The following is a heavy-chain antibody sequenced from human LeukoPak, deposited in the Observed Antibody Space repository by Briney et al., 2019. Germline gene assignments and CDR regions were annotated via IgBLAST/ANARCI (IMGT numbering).Heavy chain of an antibody. J-gene: IGHJ4*02. CDR3: AKGTTSGWYGGY. CDR1: GFTFSDYY. D-gene: IGHD6-19*01. Sequence: PGGSLRLSCAASGFTFSDYYMSWIRQAPGKGLEWVSYISSSGSTIYYADSVKGRFTISRDNSKNTLYLQMNSLRAEDAAVYYCAKGTTSGWYGGYWGQGTLVTVSS. V-gene: IGHV3-11*04. CDR2: ISSSGSTI.